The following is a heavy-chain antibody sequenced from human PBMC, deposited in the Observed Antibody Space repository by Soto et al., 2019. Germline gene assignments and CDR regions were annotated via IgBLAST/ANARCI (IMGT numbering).Heavy chain of an antibody. V-gene: IGHV4-39*01. Sequence: SETLSLTCTVSGGSISSSSYYWGWIRQPPGKGLEWIGSIYYSGSTYYNPSLKSRVTISVDTSKNQFSLKLSSVTAADTAVYYCARQDWNYVGSHPFDYWGQGTLVTISS. D-gene: IGHD1-7*01. J-gene: IGHJ4*02. CDR1: GGSISSSSYY. CDR3: ARQDWNYVGSHPFDY. CDR2: IYYSGST.